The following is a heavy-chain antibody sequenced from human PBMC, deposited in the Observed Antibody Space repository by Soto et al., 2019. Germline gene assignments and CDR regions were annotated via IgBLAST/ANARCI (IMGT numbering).Heavy chain of an antibody. CDR2: IYSGGST. D-gene: IGHD6-13*01. V-gene: IGHV3-53*02. CDR3: ARGPFKAAAGVYYYYGMDV. Sequence: EVQLVETGGGLIQPGGSLRLSCAASGFTVSSNYMSWVRQAPGKGLEWVSVIYSGGSTYYADSVKGRFTISRDNSKNKLYLQMNSLRAGETAGYYCARGPFKAAAGVYYYYGMDVWGQGTTVTVSS. CDR1: GFTVSSNY. J-gene: IGHJ6*02.